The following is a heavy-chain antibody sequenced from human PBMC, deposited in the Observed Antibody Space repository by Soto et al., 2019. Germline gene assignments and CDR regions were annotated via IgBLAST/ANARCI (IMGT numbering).Heavy chain of an antibody. V-gene: IGHV1-69*13. CDR3: ARDPPIVVVTAIRSYYYYGMDV. D-gene: IGHD2-21*02. Sequence: GASVKVSCKASGGTFSSYAISWVRQAPGQGLEWMGGTIPIFGTANYAQKFQGRVTITADESTSTAYMELSSLRSEDTAVYYCARDPPIVVVTAIRSYYYYGMDVWGQGTTVTVSS. CDR2: TIPIFGTA. J-gene: IGHJ6*02. CDR1: GGTFSSYA.